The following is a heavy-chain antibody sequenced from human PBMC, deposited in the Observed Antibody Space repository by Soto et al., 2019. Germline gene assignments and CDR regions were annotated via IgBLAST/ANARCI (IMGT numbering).Heavy chain of an antibody. V-gene: IGHV3-15*07. J-gene: IGHJ4*02. CDR3: TTGRGGSAYVPGAN. CDR2: IKTNIDGGAT. Sequence: EVPLVESGGGLVKPGGSLRLSCAASGFSFTSAWMNWVRQITGKGLEWVGRIKTNIDGGATDYSAPVKGRFTISRDDSQDTVNLQMNSLKTEDTALYYCTTGRGGSAYVPGANWGQGALLTVSS. D-gene: IGHD5-12*01. CDR1: GFSFTSAW.